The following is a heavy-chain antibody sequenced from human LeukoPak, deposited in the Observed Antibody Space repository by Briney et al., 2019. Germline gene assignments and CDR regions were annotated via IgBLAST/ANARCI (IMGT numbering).Heavy chain of an antibody. CDR1: GFTFNRYA. Sequence: GRSLRLSCAASGFTFNRYAMNWVRQAPGKGLEWVAFIWYDGSNKYYADSVKGRFTTSRDNSKNTLYLQMNSLRAEDTAVYYCAKDERGYYDSSGYFGAIDYWGQGSLVTVSS. V-gene: IGHV3-33*06. CDR3: AKDERGYYDSSGYFGAIDY. CDR2: IWYDGSNK. D-gene: IGHD3-22*01. J-gene: IGHJ4*02.